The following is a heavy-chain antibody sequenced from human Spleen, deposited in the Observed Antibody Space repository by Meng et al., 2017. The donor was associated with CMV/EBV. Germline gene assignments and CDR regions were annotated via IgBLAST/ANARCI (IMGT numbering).Heavy chain of an antibody. Sequence: QVQLQESGPGLVKPSPTLSPTCPVSGGSISSGDYYWSWIRQPPGKGLEWIGYIYYSGSTYYNPSLKSRVTISVDTSKNQFSLKLSSVTAADTAVYYCARGLYSSSWYFDYWGQGTLVTVSS. D-gene: IGHD6-13*01. V-gene: IGHV4-30-4*08. J-gene: IGHJ4*02. CDR2: IYYSGST. CDR1: GGSISSGDYY. CDR3: ARGLYSSSWYFDY.